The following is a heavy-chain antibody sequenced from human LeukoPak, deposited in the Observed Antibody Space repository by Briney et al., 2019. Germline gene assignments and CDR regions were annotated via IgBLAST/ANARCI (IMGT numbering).Heavy chain of an antibody. J-gene: IGHJ4*02. CDR2: ISSSSSYI. D-gene: IGHD2-15*01. CDR1: GFTFSSYR. CDR3: ARDLCSGIGNYFDY. V-gene: IGHV3-21*01. Sequence: KPGGSLRLSCAASGFTFSSYRMNWVRQAPGKGLEWVSCISSSSSYIYYADSVKGRFTISRDTAKNLLYLQMNSLRAEDTAVYYCARDLCSGIGNYFDYWGQGTLVTVSS.